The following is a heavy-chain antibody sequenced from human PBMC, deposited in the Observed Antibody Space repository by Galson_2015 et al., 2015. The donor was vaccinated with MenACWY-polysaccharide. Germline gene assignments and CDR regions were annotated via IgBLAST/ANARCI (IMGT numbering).Heavy chain of an antibody. V-gene: IGHV3-23*01. J-gene: IGHJ6*02. CDR2: SSGSGSTT. Sequence: SLRLSCAASGFALSNFGMSWVRQAPGKGLEWVSSSSGSGSTTYYADFAKGRFTISRDNSKDTLSLQMSSLRVDDTAVYYCAKRPIRASGGGLDVWGQGTTVTVS. CDR3: AKRPIRASGGGLDV. CDR1: GFALSNFG. D-gene: IGHD3-10*01.